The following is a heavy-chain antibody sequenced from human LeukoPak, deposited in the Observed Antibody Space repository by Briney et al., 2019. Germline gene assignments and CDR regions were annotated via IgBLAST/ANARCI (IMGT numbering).Heavy chain of an antibody. Sequence: ASVKVSCKASGYTFTSYPINWLRQAPGQGLEWMGWINPFHGNTNYAQNLQGRVTMTTDTSTSTAYMELRSLRSDDTAVYYCARDFEPADNPYFYYYMDVWGEGTTVTVSS. V-gene: IGHV1-18*01. J-gene: IGHJ6*03. D-gene: IGHD2-2*01. CDR1: GYTFTSYP. CDR3: ARDFEPADNPYFYYYMDV. CDR2: INPFHGNT.